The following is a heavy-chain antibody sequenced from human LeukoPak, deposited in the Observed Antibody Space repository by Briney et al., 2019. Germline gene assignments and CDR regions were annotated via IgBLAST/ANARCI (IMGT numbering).Heavy chain of an antibody. CDR3: ARRRAAAGTRWFDP. CDR2: MYYSGST. CDR1: GASISSGGYY. J-gene: IGHJ5*02. D-gene: IGHD6-13*01. V-gene: IGHV4-31*03. Sequence: SETLSLTCTVSGASISSGGYYWSWIRQHPGRGLEWIGYMYYSGSTYYNPSLKSRVTISVDTSKNQFSLKLSSVTAADTAVYYCARRRAAAGTRWFDPWGQGTLVTVSS.